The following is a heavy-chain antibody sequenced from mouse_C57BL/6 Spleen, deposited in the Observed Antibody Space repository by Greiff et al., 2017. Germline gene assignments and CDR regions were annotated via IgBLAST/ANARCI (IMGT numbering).Heavy chain of an antibody. D-gene: IGHD2-3*01. CDR1: GYTFTDYN. CDR3: ARAGYYTAWFAY. Sequence: EVQLQQSGPELVKPGASVKMSCKASGYTFTDYNMHWVKQSHGKSLEWIGYINPNNGGTSYNQKFKGKATLTVNKSSSTAYMELRSLTSEDSAVYYCARAGYYTAWFAYWGQGTLVTVSA. V-gene: IGHV1-22*01. CDR2: INPNNGGT. J-gene: IGHJ3*01.